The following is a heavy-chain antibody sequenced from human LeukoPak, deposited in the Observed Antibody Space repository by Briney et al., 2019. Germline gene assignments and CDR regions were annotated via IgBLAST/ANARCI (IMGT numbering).Heavy chain of an antibody. V-gene: IGHV3-7*04. CDR1: GFTFSSYW. CDR2: IKQDGSQK. D-gene: IGHD3-3*01. CDR3: ARGVPYASWSGPHYSDY. J-gene: IGHJ4*02. Sequence: GGSLRLSCAASGFTFSSYWMSWVRQAPGKGLEWVANIKQDGSQKYYVDSVKGRFSISRDNAKNSLYLQMNGLRAEDTAVYYCARGVPYASWSGPHYSDYWGQGTLVTVSS.